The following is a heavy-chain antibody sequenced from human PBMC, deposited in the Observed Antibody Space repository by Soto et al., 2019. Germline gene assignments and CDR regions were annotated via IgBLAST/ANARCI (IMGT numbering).Heavy chain of an antibody. V-gene: IGHV3-66*01. CDR2: IYSGGST. CDR1: GGSFSSNY. Sequence: ETLSLTCAVYGGSFSSNYMSWVRQAPGKGLEWVSVIYSGGSTYYADSVKGRFTISRDNSKNTLYLQMNSLRAEDTAVYYCAREDGYRGGDAFDIWGQGTMVTVSS. D-gene: IGHD5-12*01. CDR3: AREDGYRGGDAFDI. J-gene: IGHJ3*02.